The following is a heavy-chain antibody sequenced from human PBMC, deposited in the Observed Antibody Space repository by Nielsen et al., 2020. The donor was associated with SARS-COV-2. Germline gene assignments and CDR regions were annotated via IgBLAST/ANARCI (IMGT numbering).Heavy chain of an antibody. CDR2: IYHSGST. D-gene: IGHD6-13*01. CDR3: AVAGGVGSSWQGTLSWFDP. V-gene: IGHV4-34*01. J-gene: IGHJ5*02. Sequence: WIRQPPGKGLEWIGEIYHSGSTGSTNYTPSLNSRVTISVDKSKNQFSLKLYSVTPEDTAVYYCAVAGGVGSSWQGTLSWFDPWGQGTLVTVSS.